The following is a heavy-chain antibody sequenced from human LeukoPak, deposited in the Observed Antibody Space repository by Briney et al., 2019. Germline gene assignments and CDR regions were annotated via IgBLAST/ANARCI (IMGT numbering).Heavy chain of an antibody. J-gene: IGHJ4*02. CDR2: ISDSDSST. Sequence: PGGSLRLSCAASGFTFSSYAMSWVRQAPGKGLEWVSAISDSDSSTFYADSVKGRFTISRDNSKNTLYLQMNSLRAEDTAVYYCAKRSAPYGVAGLYFGYWGQGTLLTVSS. D-gene: IGHD6-19*01. V-gene: IGHV3-23*01. CDR3: AKRSAPYGVAGLYFGY. CDR1: GFTFSSYA.